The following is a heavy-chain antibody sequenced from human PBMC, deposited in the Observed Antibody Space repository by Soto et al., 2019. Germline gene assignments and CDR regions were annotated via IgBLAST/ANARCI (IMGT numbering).Heavy chain of an antibody. CDR1: GAPFTTFA. Sequence: QVQLVQSGAEVKKPGSSVKVSSKLLGAPFTTFAISWVGQAPGKGLEGLGGFIPMFNRPHSARKFQGRVTITADESTSTAYMDLSSLRSEDTAVYYCARGQFHHVSNYYYALDVWGQGTTVTVSS. CDR3: ARGQFHHVSNYYYALDV. CDR2: FIPMFNRP. V-gene: IGHV1-69*01. J-gene: IGHJ6*02.